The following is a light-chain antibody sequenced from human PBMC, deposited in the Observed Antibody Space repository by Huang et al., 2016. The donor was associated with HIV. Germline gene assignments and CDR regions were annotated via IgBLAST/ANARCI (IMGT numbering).Light chain of an antibody. CDR3: QQYESWPPLT. CDR1: QSVRDK. J-gene: IGKJ4*01. V-gene: IGKV3-15*01. Sequence: EIVMTQSPDTLSVSPGERATLSCRASQSVRDKLAGYQQKPGHAPRLLLHATSTRAAGVPARFSGSGSGTEFTLTISSLQSEDCGVYYCQQYESWPPLTFGGGTKVEIK. CDR2: ATS.